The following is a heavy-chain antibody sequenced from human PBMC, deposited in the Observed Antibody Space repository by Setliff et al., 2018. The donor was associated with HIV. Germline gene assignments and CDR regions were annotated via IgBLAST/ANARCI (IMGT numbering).Heavy chain of an antibody. V-gene: IGHV5-51*01. J-gene: IGHJ6*03. Sequence: GESLKISCQGFGYSFTNYWIGWVRQMPGKGLEWMGIIYPGDSNTRYSPSFQGQVTISADKSISTAYLQWSSLKASDTAMYYCARDYYYMDVWGKGTTVTVSS. CDR3: ARDYYYMDV. CDR2: IYPGDSNT. CDR1: GYSFTNYW.